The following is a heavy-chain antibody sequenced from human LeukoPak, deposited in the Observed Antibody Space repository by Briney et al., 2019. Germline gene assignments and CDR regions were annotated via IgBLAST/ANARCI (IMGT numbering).Heavy chain of an antibody. Sequence: SETLSLTCTVSGGSISSSSYYWGWIRQPPGKGLEWIGSIYYSGSTYYNPSLKSRVTISEDTSKNQFSLKLSSVTAADTAVYYCARDVITIFGVVTRPWGQGTLVTVSS. D-gene: IGHD3-3*01. CDR3: ARDVITIFGVVTRP. V-gene: IGHV4-39*07. CDR1: GGSISSSSYY. J-gene: IGHJ5*02. CDR2: IYYSGST.